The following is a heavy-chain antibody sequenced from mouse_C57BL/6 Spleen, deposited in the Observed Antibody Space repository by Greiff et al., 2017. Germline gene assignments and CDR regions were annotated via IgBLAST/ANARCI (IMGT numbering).Heavy chain of an antibody. CDR2: ISYDGSN. V-gene: IGHV3-6*01. Sequence: EVQLQQSGPGLVKPSQSLSLTCSVTGYSITSGYYWNWIRQFPGNKLEWMGYISYDGSNNYNPSLKNRISITHDTSKNQFFLKLNSVTTEDTATYYCARGGGDYDGSSWYFDVWGTGTTVTVSS. D-gene: IGHD1-1*01. CDR1: GYSITSGYY. CDR3: ARGGGDYDGSSWYFDV. J-gene: IGHJ1*03.